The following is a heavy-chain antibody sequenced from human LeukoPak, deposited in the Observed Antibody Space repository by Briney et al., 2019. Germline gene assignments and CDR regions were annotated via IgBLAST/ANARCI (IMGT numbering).Heavy chain of an antibody. CDR1: GFTFSSYA. D-gene: IGHD3-9*01. V-gene: IGHV3-23*01. J-gene: IGHJ4*02. Sequence: GGSLRLSCAASGFTFSSYAMSWVRQAPGKGLEWVSAISGSGGSTYYADSVKGRFTISRDNSKNTLYLQMNSLRAGDTAVYYCASPGYDILTPLDYWGQGTLVTVSS. CDR2: ISGSGGST. CDR3: ASPGYDILTPLDY.